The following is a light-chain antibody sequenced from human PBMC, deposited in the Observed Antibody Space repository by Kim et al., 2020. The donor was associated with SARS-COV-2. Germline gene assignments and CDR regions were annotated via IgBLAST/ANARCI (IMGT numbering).Light chain of an antibody. CDR2: GKN. CDR1: SLRSYY. Sequence: SSELTQDPAVSVALGQTVRITCQGDSLRSYYATWYQQKPGQAPILVIYGKNNRPSGIPERFSGSSSGNTAFLTITGTQAGDEADYYCNSRDSNDNVVFGG. J-gene: IGLJ2*01. CDR3: NSRDSNDNVV. V-gene: IGLV3-19*01.